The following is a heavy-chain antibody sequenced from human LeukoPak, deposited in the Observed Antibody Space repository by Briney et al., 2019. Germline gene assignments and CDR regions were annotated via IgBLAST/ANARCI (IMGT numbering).Heavy chain of an antibody. D-gene: IGHD1-26*01. J-gene: IGHJ3*01. CDR3: ARVHQLLALYAFDF. V-gene: IGHV4-34*01. CDR1: GGSFSGHY. CDR2: INHSGST. Sequence: SETLSLTCAVYGGSFSGHYWSWIRQPPGKGLEWIGEINHSGSTNYNPSLKSRVTIAVDPSKNQFSLKVRSVTAAADTAVYYCARVHQLLALYAFDFWGQGTPVTVSS.